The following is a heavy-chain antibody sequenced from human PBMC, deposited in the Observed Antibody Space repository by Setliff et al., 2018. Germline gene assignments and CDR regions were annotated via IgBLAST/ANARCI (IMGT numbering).Heavy chain of an antibody. CDR3: ARERSYDYYYGMDV. J-gene: IGHJ6*02. V-gene: IGHV1-69*05. D-gene: IGHD1-26*01. CDR2: IIPIFGTA. CDR1: GGTFSSYA. Sequence: ASVKVSCKASGGTFSSYAISWVRQAPGQGLEWMGGIIPIFGTANYAQKFQGRVTITTDESTSTAYMELSSLRSEDTAVYYCARERSYDYYYGMDVWGQGTTVTVSS.